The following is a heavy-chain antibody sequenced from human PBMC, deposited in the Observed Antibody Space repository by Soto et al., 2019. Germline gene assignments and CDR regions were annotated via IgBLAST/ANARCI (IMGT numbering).Heavy chain of an antibody. CDR3: TKVMTGYYLLGNWFDP. V-gene: IGHV4-30-2*01. CDR2: LYYGGTT. Sequence: SETLSLTCAVSGGSISSGGYSWSWIRQPPGQGLEWIGDLYYGGTTYSNPSLKSVVSISGDWSKNQFSLKFNSVTAADPAASFCTKVMTGYYLLGNWFDPWGQGTLVTVSS. J-gene: IGHJ5*02. D-gene: IGHD3-9*01. CDR1: GGSISSGGYS.